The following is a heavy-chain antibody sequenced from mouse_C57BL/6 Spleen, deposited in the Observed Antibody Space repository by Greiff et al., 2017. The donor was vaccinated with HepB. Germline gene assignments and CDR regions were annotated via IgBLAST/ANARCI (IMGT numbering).Heavy chain of an antibody. J-gene: IGHJ2*01. CDR3: TFMVTTLDY. Sequence: EVKLMESGAELVRPGASVKLSCTASGFNIKDDYMHWVKQRPEQGLEWIGWIDPENGDTEYASKFQGKATITADTSSNTAYLQLSSLSSEDTAVYYCTFMVTTLDYWGQGTTLTVSS. CDR2: IDPENGDT. V-gene: IGHV14-4*01. D-gene: IGHD2-2*01. CDR1: GFNIKDDY.